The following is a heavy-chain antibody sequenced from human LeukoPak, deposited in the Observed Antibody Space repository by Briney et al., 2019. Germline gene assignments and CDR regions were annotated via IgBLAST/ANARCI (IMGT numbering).Heavy chain of an antibody. CDR1: GFTFSSYA. Sequence: GGSLRLSCAASGFTFSSYAMSWVRQAPGKGLEWVSAISGSGGSAYYADSVKGRFTISRDNSKNTLYLQMNSLRAEDTAVYYCAKDYYDSSGSYWGQGTLVTVSS. CDR3: AKDYYDSSGSY. CDR2: ISGSGGSA. J-gene: IGHJ4*02. D-gene: IGHD3-22*01. V-gene: IGHV3-23*01.